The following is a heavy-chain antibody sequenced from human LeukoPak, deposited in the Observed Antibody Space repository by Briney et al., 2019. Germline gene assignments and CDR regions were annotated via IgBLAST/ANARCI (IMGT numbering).Heavy chain of an antibody. CDR2: IYYSGST. CDR3: ARGLSIVVVPDYWYFDL. V-gene: IGHV4-61*05. J-gene: IGHJ2*01. Sequence: SETLSLTCSVSGGSITSSSYYWGWIRQPPEKGLEWIGYIYYSGSTNYNPSLKSRVTISVDTSKNQFSLKLSSVTAADTAVYYCARGLSIVVVPDYWYFDLWGRGTLVTVSS. CDR1: GGSITSSSYY. D-gene: IGHD2-2*01.